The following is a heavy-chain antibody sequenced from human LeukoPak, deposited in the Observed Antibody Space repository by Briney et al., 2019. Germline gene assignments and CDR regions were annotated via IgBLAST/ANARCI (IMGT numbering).Heavy chain of an antibody. CDR3: ARVQMDV. CDR2: ISSSSSYI. V-gene: IGHV3-21*01. Sequence: GGSLRLSCAASGFTVSSNYMSWVRQAPGKGLEWVSSISSSSSYIYYADSVKGRFTISRDNAKNSLYLQMNSLRAEDTAVYYCARVQMDVWGQGTTVTVSS. CDR1: GFTVSSNY. J-gene: IGHJ6*02.